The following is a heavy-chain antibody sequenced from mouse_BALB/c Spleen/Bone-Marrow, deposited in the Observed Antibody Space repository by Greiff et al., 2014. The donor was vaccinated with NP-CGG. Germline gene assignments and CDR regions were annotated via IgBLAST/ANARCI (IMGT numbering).Heavy chain of an antibody. V-gene: IGHV2-3*01. CDR2: IWGDGST. Sequence: QVQLQQPGPGLVAPSQSLSITCTVSGFSVTSYGVSWVRQPPGKGLEWLGVIWGDGSTNYHSALISRLSISKDNSKSQVLLKLNSLQTDDTATYFCAKQEGSSYAMDYWGQGTSVTVSS. CDR1: GFSVTSYG. CDR3: AKQEGSSYAMDY. J-gene: IGHJ4*01.